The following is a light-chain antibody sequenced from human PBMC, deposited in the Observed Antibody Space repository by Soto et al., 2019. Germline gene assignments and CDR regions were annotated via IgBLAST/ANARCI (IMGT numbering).Light chain of an antibody. CDR2: GAS. CDR3: QQYGNSPWT. J-gene: IGKJ1*01. CDR1: LSLSSSY. V-gene: IGKV3-20*01. Sequence: EIVLTQSPGPLSMSPGERATLSCMSSLSLSSSYIAWYQQKPGQAPRLIIYGASSRATGIPDRFSGSGSGTECTLTITRLEPEDVAVYHCQQYGNSPWTLGQGTKVDI.